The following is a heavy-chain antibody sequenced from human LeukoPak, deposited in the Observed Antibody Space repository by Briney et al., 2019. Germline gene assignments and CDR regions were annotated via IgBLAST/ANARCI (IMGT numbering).Heavy chain of an antibody. V-gene: IGHV3-48*01. CDR1: GFTFSSYS. CDR2: ISSSSSTI. D-gene: IGHD3-3*01. Sequence: GGSLRLSCAASGFTFSSYSMNWVRQAPGKGLEWVSYISSSSSTIYYADSVKGRFTISRDNSKNTLYLQMNSLRAEDTAVYYCAKDMITIFGVVTTRGAFDYWGQGTLVTVSS. J-gene: IGHJ4*02. CDR3: AKDMITIFGVVTTRGAFDY.